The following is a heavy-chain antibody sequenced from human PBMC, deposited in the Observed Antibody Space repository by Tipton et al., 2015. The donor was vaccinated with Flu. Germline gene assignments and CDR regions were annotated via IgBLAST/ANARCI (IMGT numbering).Heavy chain of an antibody. Sequence: LRLSCTVSGYSISSDYYWGWVRRPPGKGLEWIGTIYHSGTTYYNPSLKSRLTISVDTSKNQFSLRLSSVTAADTAVYYCARHTGDSVRGVIDYWGQGTLVTVSS. CDR2: IYHSGTT. J-gene: IGHJ4*02. CDR1: GYSISSDYY. V-gene: IGHV4-38-2*02. CDR3: ARHTGDSVRGVIDY. D-gene: IGHD3-10*02.